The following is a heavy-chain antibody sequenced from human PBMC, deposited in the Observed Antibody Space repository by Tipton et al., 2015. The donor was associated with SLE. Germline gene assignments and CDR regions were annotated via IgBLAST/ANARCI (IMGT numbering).Heavy chain of an antibody. CDR2: INTNTGNP. CDR1: GYTFTRYA. D-gene: IGHD3-22*01. CDR3: ARYDSSDFGTIDL. V-gene: IGHV7-4-1*02. Sequence: QLVQSGSELKKPGASVKISCKGSGYTFTRYAMNWVRQAPGQGLEWMGWINTNTGNPTNAQGFTGRFVLSLDTSVSTAYLEISSLKAEDTAVYYCARYDSSDFGTIDLWGQGTLVTVSS. J-gene: IGHJ5*02.